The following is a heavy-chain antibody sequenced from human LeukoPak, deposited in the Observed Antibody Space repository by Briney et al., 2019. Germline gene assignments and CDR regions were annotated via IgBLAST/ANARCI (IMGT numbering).Heavy chain of an antibody. CDR3: ATGIIVATDLS. D-gene: IGHD5-12*01. CDR2: IYYSGST. V-gene: IGHV4-39*01. J-gene: IGHJ4*02. CDR1: GGSISSSSYY. Sequence: SEPLSLTCTVSGGSISSSSYYWGRIRQPPRKGLEWIGSIYYSGSTYYNPSRKSRVTISVDTSKNQFSLKLSSVTAADTAVYSCATGIIVATDLSWGQGTLVTVSS.